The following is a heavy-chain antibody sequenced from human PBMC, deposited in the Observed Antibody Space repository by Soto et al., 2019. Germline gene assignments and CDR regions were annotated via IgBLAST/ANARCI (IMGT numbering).Heavy chain of an antibody. J-gene: IGHJ3*02. CDR1: GFSLSTSGVG. CDR2: IYWSGDE. V-gene: IGHV2-5*01. CDR3: ARGLATLPVFAFDI. D-gene: IGHD6-6*01. Sequence: QGTLKESGPTLVKPTQTLTLTCSFSGFSLSTSGVGVGWIRQSPGKALEWLALIYWSGDEHYRPSLKSRLSIIKDPSKNHVVLIMTDMDPVDTATYYYARGLATLPVFAFDIWGQGTMVTVSS.